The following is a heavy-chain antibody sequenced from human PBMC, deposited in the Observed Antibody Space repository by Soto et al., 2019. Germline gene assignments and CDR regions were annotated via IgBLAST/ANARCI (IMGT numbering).Heavy chain of an antibody. CDR3: ARRCSSTSCYGKPYGMDV. V-gene: IGHV1-69*19. CDR1: GGTFSSYA. Sequence: QVQLVQSGAEVKKPGSSVKVSCKASGGTFSSYAISWVRQAPGQGLEWMGGIIPIFGTANYAQKFQGRVTITADESTRTAYMELSSLRSEDTAVYYCARRCSSTSCYGKPYGMDVWGQGTTVTVSS. J-gene: IGHJ6*02. CDR2: IIPIFGTA. D-gene: IGHD2-2*01.